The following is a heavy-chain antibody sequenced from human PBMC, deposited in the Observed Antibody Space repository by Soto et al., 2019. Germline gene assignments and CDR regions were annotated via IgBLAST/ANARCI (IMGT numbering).Heavy chain of an antibody. J-gene: IGHJ6*02. D-gene: IGHD2-15*01. CDR3: ARDCSGGSCYPGMDV. Sequence: GGSLRLSCAASGFNFNSYTINWVRQAPGKRLEWLSSISSSGYIFSTDSVRGRFTISRDNAKNSVYLQINSLRAEDTAAYFCARDCSGGSCYPGMDVWGQGTTVTVSS. CDR1: GFNFNSYT. CDR2: ISSSGYI. V-gene: IGHV3-21*01.